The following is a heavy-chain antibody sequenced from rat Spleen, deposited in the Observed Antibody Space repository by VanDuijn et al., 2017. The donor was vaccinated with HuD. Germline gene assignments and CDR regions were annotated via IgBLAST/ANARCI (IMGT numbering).Heavy chain of an antibody. Sequence: QVQLKESGPGLVQPSQTLSLTCTVSGFSLTSNGVSWVRQPPGKGLEWLAAVSSGGNTYYNSGIKSRLTISRDTSKSQVFLKMNSLQTEDTATYYCARDENGYLNLWFAYWGQGTLVTVSS. CDR3: ARDENGYLNLWFAY. CDR2: VSSGGNT. J-gene: IGHJ3*01. CDR1: GFSLTSNG. D-gene: IGHD2-7*01. V-gene: IGHV2S12*01.